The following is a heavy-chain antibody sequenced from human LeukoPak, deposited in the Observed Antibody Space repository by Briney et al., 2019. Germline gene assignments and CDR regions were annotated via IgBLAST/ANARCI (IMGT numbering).Heavy chain of an antibody. V-gene: IGHV4-30-4*01. CDR3: ASGPPPYCSSTSCYYYYYGMDV. CDR2: IYYSGST. D-gene: IGHD2-2*01. J-gene: IGHJ6*02. Sequence: PSQTLSLTCTVSGGSISSGDYYWSWIRQPPGKGLEWIGYIYYSGSTYYNPSLKSRVTISVDTSKSQFSLKLSSVTAADTAVYYCASGPPPYCSSTSCYYYYYGMDVWGQGTTVTVSS. CDR1: GGSISSGDYY.